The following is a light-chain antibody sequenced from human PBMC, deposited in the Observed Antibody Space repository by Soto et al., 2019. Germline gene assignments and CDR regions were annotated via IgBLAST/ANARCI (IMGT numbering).Light chain of an antibody. V-gene: IGKV3-11*01. CDR2: AXS. Sequence: EVVVTPSPATGSLPPGARAALSCRASPSVXRYLAWYHQEPGQAPRLPIDAXSNRATGSPVRLSGSGSGTDFTPTISRREPDDCSRYYCQQYGGATRTFGLGTRLEI. CDR1: PSVXRY. J-gene: IGKJ5*01. CDR3: QQYGGATRT.